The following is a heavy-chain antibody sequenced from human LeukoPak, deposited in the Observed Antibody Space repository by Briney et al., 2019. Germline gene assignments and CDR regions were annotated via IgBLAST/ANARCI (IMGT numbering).Heavy chain of an antibody. V-gene: IGHV1-69*06. Sequence: GASVKVSCKASGGTFSSYAISWVRQAPGQGLEWMGGIIPIFGTANYAQKFQGRVTITADISTGTAYMELSSLRSEDTAVYYCARHYYDFWSGSFDYWGQGTLVTVSS. CDR1: GGTFSSYA. J-gene: IGHJ4*02. CDR3: ARHYYDFWSGSFDY. CDR2: IIPIFGTA. D-gene: IGHD3-3*01.